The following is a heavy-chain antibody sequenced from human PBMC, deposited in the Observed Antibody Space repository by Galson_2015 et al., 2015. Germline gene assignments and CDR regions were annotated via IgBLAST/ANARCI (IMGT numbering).Heavy chain of an antibody. Sequence: SLRLSCAASGFTFSSYAMSWVRQAPGKGLEWVSAISATGGSTYYVDSVKGRFTISRDNSKNTLYLQMNSLRAEDTAVYYCARGHSGWYFDYWGQGTLVTVSS. CDR3: ARGHSGWYFDY. J-gene: IGHJ4*02. CDR2: ISATGGST. V-gene: IGHV3-23*01. D-gene: IGHD6-19*01. CDR1: GFTFSSYA.